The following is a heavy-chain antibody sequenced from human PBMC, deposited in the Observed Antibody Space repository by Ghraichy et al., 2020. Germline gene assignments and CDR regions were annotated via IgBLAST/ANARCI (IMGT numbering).Heavy chain of an antibody. V-gene: IGHV3-23*01. CDR1: GFPFSTYA. Sequence: GGSLRLSCAASGFPFSTYAMSWVRQAPGKGLEWVSSISGSGGSTYYADSVKGRFTISRDSSENTLYLQMNSLRAEDTAVYYCAKVPIPARPGRFSFDNWGQGTLVTVSS. CDR3: AKVPIPARPGRFSFDN. J-gene: IGHJ4*02. CDR2: ISGSGGST. D-gene: IGHD6-6*01.